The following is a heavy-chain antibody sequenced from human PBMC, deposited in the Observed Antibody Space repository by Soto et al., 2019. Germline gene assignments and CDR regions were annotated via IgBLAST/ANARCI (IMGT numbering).Heavy chain of an antibody. Sequence: GGSLRLSCAASGFTFSSYAMSWVRQAPGKGLEWVSAISGSGGSTYYADSVKGRFTISRDNSKNTLYLQMNSLRAEDTAVYYCALSREPGYDILTGYYHYWGQGTLVTVSS. J-gene: IGHJ4*02. CDR3: ALSREPGYDILTGYYHY. V-gene: IGHV3-23*01. D-gene: IGHD3-9*01. CDR2: ISGSGGST. CDR1: GFTFSSYA.